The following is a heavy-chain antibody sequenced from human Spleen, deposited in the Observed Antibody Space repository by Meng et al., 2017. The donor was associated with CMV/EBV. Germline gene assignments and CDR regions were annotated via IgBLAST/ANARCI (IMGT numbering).Heavy chain of an antibody. CDR1: GFTFDDYG. CDR3: ARDLSVSPELGLDY. V-gene: IGHV3-20*03. Sequence: ASGFTFDDYGMSWVRQAPGKGLEWVSGINWNGGSTGYADSVKGRFTISRDNAKNSLYLQMNSLRAEDTALYYCARDLSVSPELGLDYWGQGTLVTVSS. J-gene: IGHJ4*02. CDR2: INWNGGST. D-gene: IGHD3-16*01.